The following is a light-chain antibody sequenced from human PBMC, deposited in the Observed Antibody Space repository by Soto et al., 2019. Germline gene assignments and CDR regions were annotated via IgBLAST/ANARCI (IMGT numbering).Light chain of an antibody. CDR3: QQYGSSGT. Sequence: EIVMTQSPGTLSVFPGERVTLSCRASQSVSGYLDWFQQKPGQAPRLVLKRIFIRGIGVPARFSGSGSETEFTLTISRLEPEDFAVYYCQQYGSSGTFGQGTKVDIK. V-gene: IGKV3-20*01. CDR2: RIF. CDR1: QSVSGY. J-gene: IGKJ1*01.